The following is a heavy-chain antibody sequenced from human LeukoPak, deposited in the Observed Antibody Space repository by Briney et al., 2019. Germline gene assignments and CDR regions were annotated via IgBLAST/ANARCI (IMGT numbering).Heavy chain of an antibody. Sequence: PGGSLRLSCAASGFTFSSYSMNWVRQAPGKGLEWVSSISSSSSYIYYADSVKGRFTISRDNAKNSLYLQMNSLRAEDTAVYYCASNLDLLVTDDYWGQGTLVTVSS. V-gene: IGHV3-21*04. D-gene: IGHD2-21*02. CDR2: ISSSSSYI. CDR1: GFTFSSYS. CDR3: ASNLDLLVTDDY. J-gene: IGHJ4*02.